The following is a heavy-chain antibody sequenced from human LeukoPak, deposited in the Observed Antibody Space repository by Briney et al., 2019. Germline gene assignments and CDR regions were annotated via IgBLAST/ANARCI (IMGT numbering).Heavy chain of an antibody. J-gene: IGHJ6*02. V-gene: IGHV1-18*01. CDR1: GYTFTSYG. CDR3: ARDDDYGDSPVPYGMDV. Sequence: GASVKVSCKASGYTFTSYGISWVRQAPGQGLEWMGWISAYNGNTNYAQKLQGRVTMTTDTSTSTAYMELRSLRSDDTAVYYCARDDDYGDSPVPYGMDVWGQGTTVTVSS. CDR2: ISAYNGNT. D-gene: IGHD4-17*01.